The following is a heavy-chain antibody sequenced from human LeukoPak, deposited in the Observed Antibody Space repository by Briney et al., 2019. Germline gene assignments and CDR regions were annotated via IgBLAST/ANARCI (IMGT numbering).Heavy chain of an antibody. J-gene: IGHJ5*01. CDR3: ARPRNYYDNGGYYNWFDS. CDR1: GYTFTSSG. V-gene: IGHV1-18*01. CDR2: ISVNNGNT. Sequence: ASVKVSCKASGYTFTSSGISWVRQAPGQGLEWMGWISVNNGNTKYAQKRQGRVTMTTDTSTSTAYMELRSLRSDDTAVYYCARPRNYYDNGGYYNWFDSWGQGTLVTVSS. D-gene: IGHD3-22*01.